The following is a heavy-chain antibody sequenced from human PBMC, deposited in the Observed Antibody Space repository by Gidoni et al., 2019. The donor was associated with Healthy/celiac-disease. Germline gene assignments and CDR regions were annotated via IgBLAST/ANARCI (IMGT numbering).Heavy chain of an antibody. CDR2: IYSGGST. CDR3: ASGYTSGWYGNYYYYGMDV. J-gene: IGHJ6*02. CDR1: GFTVSTNY. Sequence: EVQLVESGGGLVQPGGSLRLSCAASGFTVSTNYMSWVRQAPGKGLEWVSIIYSGGSTYYADSVKGRFTISRDNSKNTLYLQMNSLRAEDTAVYYCASGYTSGWYGNYYYYGMDVWGQGTTVTVSS. V-gene: IGHV3-66*02. D-gene: IGHD6-19*01.